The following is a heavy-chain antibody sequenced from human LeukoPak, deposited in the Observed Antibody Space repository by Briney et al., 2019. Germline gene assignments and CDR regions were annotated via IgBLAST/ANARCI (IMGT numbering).Heavy chain of an antibody. J-gene: IGHJ4*02. V-gene: IGHV1-2*02. CDR2: INPDSGGT. CDR3: ARDERYDSSGYPFDY. CDR1: AYTFTDYY. Sequence: ASVKVSCKASAYTFTDYYIYWVRQAPGQGLEWLGWINPDSGGTNYAQKFQGRVTMTRDTSIRTAYMDLSGLTSDDTAVYYCARDERYDSSGYPFDYWGQGTLVTVSS. D-gene: IGHD3-22*01.